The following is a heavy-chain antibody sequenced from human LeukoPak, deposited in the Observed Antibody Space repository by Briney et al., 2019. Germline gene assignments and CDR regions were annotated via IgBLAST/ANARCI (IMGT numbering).Heavy chain of an antibody. J-gene: IGHJ5*02. CDR3: ARRLRWANWFNP. V-gene: IGHV1-69*13. D-gene: IGHD4-23*01. CDR2: IIPIFGTA. CDR1: GGTFSSYA. Sequence: SVKVSCKASGGTFSSYAISWVRQAPGQGLEWMGGIIPIFGTANYAQKFQGRVTITADESTSTAYMELSSLRSEDTAVYYCARRLRWANWFNPWGQVTLVTVSS.